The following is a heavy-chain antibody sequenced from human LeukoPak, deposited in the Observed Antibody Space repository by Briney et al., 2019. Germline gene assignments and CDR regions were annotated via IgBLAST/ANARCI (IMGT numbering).Heavy chain of an antibody. CDR1: GSSIGTYS. V-gene: IGHV4-59*08. CDR2: STGRT. D-gene: IGHD5-24*01. Sequence: PSETLSLTCTVSGSSIGTYSWSWIRQPPGKGLECSTGRTHYNPSLTSPATTSIDTSMHQFSLWLSSVPAADTAVFYCARHRAEMATITADAFDMWGQGTMVTVYS. J-gene: IGHJ3*02. CDR3: ARHRAEMATITADAFDM.